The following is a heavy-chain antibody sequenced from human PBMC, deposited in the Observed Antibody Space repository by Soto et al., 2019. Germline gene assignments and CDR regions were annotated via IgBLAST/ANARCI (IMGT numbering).Heavy chain of an antibody. CDR1: GGSFSGYY. V-gene: IGHV4-34*01. J-gene: IGHJ3*02. Sequence: PSETLSLTCAVYGGSFSGYYWSWIRQPPGKGLEWIGEINHSGSTNYNPSLKSRVTISVDTSKNQFSLKLSSVTAADTAVYYCARGPIYCSGGSCYSRNDAFDIWGQGTMVTVSS. CDR3: ARGPIYCSGGSCYSRNDAFDI. D-gene: IGHD2-15*01. CDR2: INHSGST.